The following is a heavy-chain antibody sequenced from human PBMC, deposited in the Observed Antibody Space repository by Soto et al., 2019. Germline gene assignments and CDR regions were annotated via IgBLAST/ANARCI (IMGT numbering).Heavy chain of an antibody. CDR3: ARSRIVGATAAGVAFEY. Sequence: GESLKISCKGSGYSFTSYWIGWVRQMPGKGLEWMGIIYPGDSDTRYSPSFQGQVTISADKSISTAYLQWSSLKASDTAMYYCARSRIVGATAAGVAFEYCGQGSLVTVSS. CDR2: IYPGDSDT. V-gene: IGHV5-51*01. CDR1: GYSFTSYW. D-gene: IGHD1-26*01. J-gene: IGHJ4*02.